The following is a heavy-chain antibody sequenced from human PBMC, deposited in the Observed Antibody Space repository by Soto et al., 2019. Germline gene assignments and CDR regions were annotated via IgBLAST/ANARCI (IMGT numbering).Heavy chain of an antibody. CDR2: FLGGDHGT. CDR3: AKGKSTGDIEWFDP. D-gene: IGHD7-27*01. J-gene: IGHJ5*02. Sequence: EVHLLQSGGGLAQPGGSLRVSCAASGISLRNYAMAWVRQRPGKGLEWVSTFLGGDHGTAYSGSVRGRFTVSRDDSKNLLHLQMNSLRVEDTAMYYCAKGKSTGDIEWFDPWGQGSLVTVSS. CDR1: GISLRNYA. V-gene: IGHV3-23*01.